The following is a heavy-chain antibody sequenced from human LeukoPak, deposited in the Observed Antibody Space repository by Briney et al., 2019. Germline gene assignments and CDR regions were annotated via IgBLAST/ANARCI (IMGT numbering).Heavy chain of an antibody. J-gene: IGHJ4*02. V-gene: IGHV1-69*06. CDR3: ARGVAVAGIDY. CDR2: IIPIFGTA. Sequence: SVKVSCKASGGTFSSYAISWVRQAPGQGLEWMGGIIPIFGTANYAQRFQGRVTITADKSTSTAYMELSSLRSEDTAVYYCARGVAVAGIDYWGQGTLVTVSS. CDR1: GGTFSSYA. D-gene: IGHD6-19*01.